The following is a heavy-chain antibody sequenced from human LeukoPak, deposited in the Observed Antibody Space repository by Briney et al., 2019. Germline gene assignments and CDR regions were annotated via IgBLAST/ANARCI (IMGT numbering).Heavy chain of an antibody. CDR2: IYYSGST. D-gene: IGHD6-19*01. CDR3: ASEDSSGWYGFDY. V-gene: IGHV4-59*01. CDR1: GGSISSYY. J-gene: IGHJ4*01. Sequence: SETLSLTCTVSGGSISSYYWSWIRQPPGKGLEWIGYIYYSGSTNYNPSLKSRVTISVDTSKHQFSLKLSSVTAADTAVYYCASEDSSGWYGFDYWGQGTLVTVSS.